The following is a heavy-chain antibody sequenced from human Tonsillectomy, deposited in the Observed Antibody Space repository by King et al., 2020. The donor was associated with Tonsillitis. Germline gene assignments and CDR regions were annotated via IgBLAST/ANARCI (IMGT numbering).Heavy chain of an antibody. V-gene: IGHV3-21*01. D-gene: IGHD5/OR15-5a*01. CDR1: GFIFSDYS. Sequence: VQLVESGGGLVKPGGSLRLSCAASGFIFSDYSMTWVRQAPGKGLEWVSSICSSGNYIYYADSVKGRFTISRDNAENSLYLHVYSLRVEDTAVYYCARASFPDGDSVSWDAVDVWGQGTMVTVP. CDR2: ICSSGNYI. J-gene: IGHJ3*01. CDR3: ARASFPDGDSVSWDAVDV.